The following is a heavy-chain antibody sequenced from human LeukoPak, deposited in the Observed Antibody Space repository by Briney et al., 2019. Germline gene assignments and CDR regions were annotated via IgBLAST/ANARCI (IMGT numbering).Heavy chain of an antibody. CDR1: GGSISSYY. CDR2: IYTSGST. Sequence: SETLSLTCTVSGGSISSYYWSWIRQPAGKGLEWIGRIYTSGSTNYNPSLKSRVTMSVDTSKNQFSLKLSSVTAADTAVYYCAREVREGIAAAPIRYFDYWGQGTLVTVSS. CDR3: AREVREGIAAAPIRYFDY. D-gene: IGHD6-13*01. J-gene: IGHJ4*02. V-gene: IGHV4-4*07.